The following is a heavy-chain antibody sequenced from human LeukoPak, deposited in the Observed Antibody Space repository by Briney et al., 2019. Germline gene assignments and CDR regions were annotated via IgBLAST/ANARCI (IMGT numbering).Heavy chain of an antibody. J-gene: IGHJ6*02. Sequence: GGSLRLSCAVSGFTVSSNYMSWVRQAPGKGLEWVSVINRGGSKNYADSGKGRFTILRDKSKNTLYLQMNRLRAEATAVYYCARDLVEYRGRAHCSGGSFYSAKYYYYGMDVWGQGTTVTVSS. CDR3: ARDLVEYRGRAHCSGGSFYSAKYYYYGMDV. D-gene: IGHD2-15*01. CDR1: GFTVSSNY. V-gene: IGHV3-66*01. CDR2: INRGGSK.